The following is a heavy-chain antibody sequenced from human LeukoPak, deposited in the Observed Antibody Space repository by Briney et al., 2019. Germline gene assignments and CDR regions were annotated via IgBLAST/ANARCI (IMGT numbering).Heavy chain of an antibody. D-gene: IGHD2-8*02. J-gene: IGHJ4*02. Sequence: GGSLRLSCTVSGFTVSSNSMSWVRQAPGKGLEWVSFIYSGGNTHYSDSVKGRFTISRDNSKNTLYLQMNSLRAEDTAIYYCATYRRVLLPFESWGQGTLVTVSS. V-gene: IGHV3-53*01. CDR3: ATYRRVLLPFES. CDR2: IYSGGNT. CDR1: GFTVSSNS.